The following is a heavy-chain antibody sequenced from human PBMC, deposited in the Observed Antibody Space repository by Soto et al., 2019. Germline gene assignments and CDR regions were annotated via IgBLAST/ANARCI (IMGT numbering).Heavy chain of an antibody. J-gene: IGHJ4*02. D-gene: IGHD3-22*01. CDR2: IYHSGST. V-gene: IGHV4-30-2*01. CDR3: ARDKGYYYDSSGYSFDY. CDR1: GGSISSGGYS. Sequence: QLQLQESGSGLVKPSQTLSLTCAVSGGSISSGGYSWSWIRQPPGKGLEWIGYIYHSGSTYYNPSLKSRVTISVDRSKNQFSLKLSSVTAADTAVYYCARDKGYYYDSSGYSFDYWGQGTLVTVSS.